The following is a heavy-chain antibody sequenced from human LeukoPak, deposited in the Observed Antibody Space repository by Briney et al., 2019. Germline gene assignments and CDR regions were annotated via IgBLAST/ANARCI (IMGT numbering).Heavy chain of an antibody. CDR1: GFTFSSYA. Sequence: GGSLRLSCAASGFTFSSYAMSWVRQAPGKGLEWVSAISGSGGSTYYADSVKGRFTISRDNSRNTLYLQMNSLRAEDTAVYYCAKSYSSSWSPFFDYWGQGTLVTVSS. J-gene: IGHJ4*02. D-gene: IGHD6-13*01. CDR2: ISGSGGST. CDR3: AKSYSSSWSPFFDY. V-gene: IGHV3-23*01.